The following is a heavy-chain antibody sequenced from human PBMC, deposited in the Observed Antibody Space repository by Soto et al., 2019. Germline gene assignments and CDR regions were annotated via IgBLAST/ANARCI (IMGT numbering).Heavy chain of an antibody. J-gene: IGHJ4*02. CDR1: GDSISSGGYY. V-gene: IGHV4-31*03. CDR3: ARDHSWDGEPHFDY. D-gene: IGHD4-17*01. CDR2: IYYSGST. Sequence: SETLSLTFTVSGDSISSGGYYWSWIRQHPGKGLEWIGYIYYSGSTYYNPSLKSRVTISVDTSKNQFSLKLSSVTAADTAVYYCARDHSWDGEPHFDYWGQGTLVTVSS.